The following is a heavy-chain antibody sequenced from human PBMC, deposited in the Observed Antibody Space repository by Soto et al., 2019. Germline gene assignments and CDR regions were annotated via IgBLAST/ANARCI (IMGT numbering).Heavy chain of an antibody. CDR1: GYTFTSYG. CDR3: ARVLRYFDWLLYGYFDY. V-gene: IGHV1-18*01. J-gene: IGHJ4*02. D-gene: IGHD3-9*01. Sequence: QVQLVQSGAEVKKPGASVKVSCKASGYTFTSYGMSWVRQAPGQGLEWMGWISAYNGNTNYAQKLQGRVTMTTDTSTSTAYMELRSLRSDDTAVYYCARVLRYFDWLLYGYFDYWGQGTLVTVSS. CDR2: ISAYNGNT.